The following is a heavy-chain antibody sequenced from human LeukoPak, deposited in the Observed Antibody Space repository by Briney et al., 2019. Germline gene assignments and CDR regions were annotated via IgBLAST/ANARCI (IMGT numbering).Heavy chain of an antibody. D-gene: IGHD3-10*01. CDR3: ARTPKRFGELYQSADY. V-gene: IGHV1-18*01. CDR1: GYTFTNHG. CDR2: ISAYYGNA. Sequence: ASVKVSCKASGYTFTNHGITWVRQAPGQGLEWMGWISAYYGNADYAQSFQGRVTMTTDTSTSTAYMELRSLRSDDTGVYYCARTPKRFGELYQSADYWGQGTLVTVSS. J-gene: IGHJ4*02.